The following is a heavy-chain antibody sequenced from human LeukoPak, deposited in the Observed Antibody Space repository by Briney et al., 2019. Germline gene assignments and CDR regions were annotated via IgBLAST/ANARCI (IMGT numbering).Heavy chain of an antibody. Sequence: GGSLSLSCAASGFTFSSYGMHWVRQAPGKGLEWVAVIWYDGSNKYYADSVKGRFTISRDNSKNTLYLQMNSLRAEDTAVYYCARAAYCGGDCYDDAFDIWGQGTMVTVSS. CDR3: ARAAYCGGDCYDDAFDI. CDR1: GFTFSSYG. CDR2: IWYDGSNK. D-gene: IGHD2-21*02. J-gene: IGHJ3*02. V-gene: IGHV3-33*01.